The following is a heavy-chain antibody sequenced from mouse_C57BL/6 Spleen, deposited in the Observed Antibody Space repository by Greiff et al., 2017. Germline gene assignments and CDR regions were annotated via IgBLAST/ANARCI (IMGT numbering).Heavy chain of an antibody. V-gene: IGHV1-59*01. CDR1: GYTFTSYW. CDR3: ARLGTTVVDY. D-gene: IGHD1-1*01. J-gene: IGHJ2*01. CDR2: IDPSDSYT. Sequence: QVQLQQPGAELVRPGTSVKLSCKASGYTFTSYWMHWVKQRPGQGLEWIGVIDPSDSYTNYNQKFKGKATLTVDTSSSTAYMQLSSLTSEDSAVYYCARLGTTVVDYWGQGTTLTVSS.